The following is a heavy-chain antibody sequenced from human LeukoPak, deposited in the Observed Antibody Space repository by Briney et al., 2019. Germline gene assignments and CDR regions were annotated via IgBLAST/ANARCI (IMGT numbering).Heavy chain of an antibody. D-gene: IGHD5-18*01. V-gene: IGHV3-30*02. J-gene: IGHJ4*02. CDR2: IRYDGTYK. CDR1: GFTFSSYG. Sequence: PGGSLRLSCAASGFTFSSYGMHWVRQAPGKGLEWVAFIRYDGTYKFYKDSVKGRFTISRDNSKNTLYLQMNSLRAEDTAAYFCAKEEMQLWFFDYWGQGSLVTVSS. CDR3: AKEEMQLWFFDY.